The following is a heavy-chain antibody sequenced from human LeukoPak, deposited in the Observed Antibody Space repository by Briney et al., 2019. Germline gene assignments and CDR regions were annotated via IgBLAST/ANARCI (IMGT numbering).Heavy chain of an antibody. Sequence: GGSLRLSCAASGFTFSSFGMSWVRQAPGKGLEWVSAISGSGGSTYYADSVKGRFTISRDNSKNTLYLQMNSLRAEDTAVYYCAKESHSAQIVVVIDYWGQGTLVTVSS. V-gene: IGHV3-23*01. CDR3: AKESHSAQIVVVIDY. D-gene: IGHD3-22*01. CDR2: ISGSGGST. J-gene: IGHJ4*02. CDR1: GFTFSSFG.